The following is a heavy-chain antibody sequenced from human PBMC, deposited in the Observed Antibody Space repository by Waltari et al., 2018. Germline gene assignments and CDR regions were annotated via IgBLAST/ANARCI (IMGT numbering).Heavy chain of an antibody. CDR2: ISGSGGST. Sequence: EVQLLESGGGLVQPGGSLRLSCAASGFTFSSYAMSWVLQAPGKGLEWVSAISGSGGSTYYADSVKGRFTISRDNSKNTLYLQMNSLRAEDTAVYYCAKGVITMVRGAVDAFDIWGQGTMVTVSS. D-gene: IGHD3-10*01. J-gene: IGHJ3*02. CDR3: AKGVITMVRGAVDAFDI. V-gene: IGHV3-23*01. CDR1: GFTFSSYA.